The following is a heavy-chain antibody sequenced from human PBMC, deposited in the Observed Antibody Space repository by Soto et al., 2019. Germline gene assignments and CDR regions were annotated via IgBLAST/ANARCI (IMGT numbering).Heavy chain of an antibody. V-gene: IGHV1-58*01. CDR1: GFTFTSSA. D-gene: IGHD2-8*01. Sequence: QMQLVQSGPEVKKPGTSVKVSCKASGFTFTSSAVQWVRQARGQRLEWIGWIVVGSGNTNYAQKFQERVTITRDMSTSTAYMELSSLRSEDTAVYYCAADRGYCTNGVCYPYYYYGMDVWGQGTTVTVSS. J-gene: IGHJ6*02. CDR3: AADRGYCTNGVCYPYYYYGMDV. CDR2: IVVGSGNT.